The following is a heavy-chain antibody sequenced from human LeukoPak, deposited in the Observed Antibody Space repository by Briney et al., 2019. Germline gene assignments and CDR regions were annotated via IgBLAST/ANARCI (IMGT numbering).Heavy chain of an antibody. Sequence: PGGSLRLSCAASGFTFDDYGMSWVRQAPGKGLEWVSGINWNGGSTGYADSVKGRFTISRDNAKNSLYLQMNSLRAEDTALYYCARDQYYGSGSSPDYWGQGTLVTVSS. CDR3: ARDQYYGSGSSPDY. D-gene: IGHD3-10*01. CDR1: GFTFDDYG. CDR2: INWNGGST. J-gene: IGHJ4*02. V-gene: IGHV3-20*04.